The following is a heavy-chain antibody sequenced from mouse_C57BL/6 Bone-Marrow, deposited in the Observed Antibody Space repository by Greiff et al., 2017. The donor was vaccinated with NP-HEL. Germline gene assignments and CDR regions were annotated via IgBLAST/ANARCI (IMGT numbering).Heavy chain of an antibody. J-gene: IGHJ2*01. CDR2: IRSKSNNYAK. V-gene: IGHV10-1*01. CDR3: VKRSWVDY. CDR1: GFSFNTYA. D-gene: IGHD4-1*01. Sequence: VQLKQSGGGLVQPKGSLKLSCAASGFSFNTYAMNWVRQAPGKGLEWVARIRSKSNNYAKYYADSVKDRFTISRDDSESMLFLQMNNLKTEDTAMYYCVKRSWVDYWGQGTTLTVSS.